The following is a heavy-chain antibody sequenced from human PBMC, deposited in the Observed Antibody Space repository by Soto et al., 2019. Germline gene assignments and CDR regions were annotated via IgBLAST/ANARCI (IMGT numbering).Heavy chain of an antibody. J-gene: IGHJ4*02. Sequence: PGGSLRLSCAASGFTFSSYAMSWVRQAPGKGLEWVSAISGSGGSTYYADSVKGRFTISRDNSKNTLYLQMNSLRAEDTAVYYCAKDRVFGSIAAAGTFDYWGQGTLVTVSS. V-gene: IGHV3-23*01. CDR3: AKDRVFGSIAAAGTFDY. CDR2: ISGSGGST. CDR1: GFTFSSYA. D-gene: IGHD6-13*01.